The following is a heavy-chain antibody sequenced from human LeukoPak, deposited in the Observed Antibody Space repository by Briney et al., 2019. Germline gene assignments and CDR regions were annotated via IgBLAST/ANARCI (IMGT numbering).Heavy chain of an antibody. Sequence: ASVKVSCKASGGTFSSYAISWVRQAPGQGLEWMGGIIPIFGTANYAQKFQGRVTITADESTSTAYVELSSLRSEDTAVYYCASSPVVRGEFDYWGQGTLVTVSS. CDR1: GGTFSSYA. D-gene: IGHD3-10*01. V-gene: IGHV1-69*13. CDR2: IIPIFGTA. J-gene: IGHJ4*02. CDR3: ASSPVVRGEFDY.